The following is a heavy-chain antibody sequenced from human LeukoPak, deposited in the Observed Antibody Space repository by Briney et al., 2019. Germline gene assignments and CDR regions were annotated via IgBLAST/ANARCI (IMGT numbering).Heavy chain of an antibody. Sequence: SETLSLTCTVSGGSISSYYWSWIRQPPGKGLEWIGRIYTSGSTNYNPSLKGRVTISVDTSKNQFSLKLSSVTAADTAVYYCARGDIVVVPAAPIERYFDLWGRGTLATVSS. CDR2: IYTSGST. CDR3: ARGDIVVVPAAPIERYFDL. J-gene: IGHJ2*01. CDR1: GGSISSYY. V-gene: IGHV4-4*08. D-gene: IGHD2-2*01.